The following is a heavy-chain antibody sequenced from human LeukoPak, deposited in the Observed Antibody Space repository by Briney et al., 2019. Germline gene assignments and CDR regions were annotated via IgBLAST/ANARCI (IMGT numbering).Heavy chain of an antibody. D-gene: IGHD3-22*01. CDR2: INPSGGST. CDR1: GYTFTSYY. CDR3: ARGPPYYYDSSGYEFDY. J-gene: IGHJ4*02. Sequence: ASVKVSRKASGYTFTSYYMHWVRQAPGQGLEWMGIINPSGGSTSYAQKFQGRVTMTRDTSTSTVYMELSSLRSEDTAVYYCARGPPYYYDSSGYEFDYWGQGTLVTVSS. V-gene: IGHV1-46*01.